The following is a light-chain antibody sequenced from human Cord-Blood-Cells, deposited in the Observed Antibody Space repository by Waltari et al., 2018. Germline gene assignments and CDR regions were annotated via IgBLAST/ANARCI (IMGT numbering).Light chain of an antibody. J-gene: IGLJ3*02. V-gene: IGLV2-11*01. CDR2: DVS. CDR3: CSYTSSSTWV. Sequence: QSALTQPRSVSGSPGQPVTISCTGTSSDVGGYNYFSCYQQHHGKAPKLMIYDVSKRPSGFPDRFSGSKSGNTASLTISGLQAEDEADYYCCSYTSSSTWVFGGGTKLTVL. CDR1: SSDVGGYNY.